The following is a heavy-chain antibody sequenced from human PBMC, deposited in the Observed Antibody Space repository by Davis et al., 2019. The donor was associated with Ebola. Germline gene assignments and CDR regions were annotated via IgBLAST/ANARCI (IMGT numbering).Heavy chain of an antibody. CDR1: GFTFSSYW. CDR3: TADQYWGSTVTDGFDY. CDR2: IKSKTDGGTT. J-gene: IGHJ4*02. Sequence: GESLKISCAASGFTFSSYWMSWVRQAPGKGLEWVGRIKSKTDGGTTDYAAPVKGRFTISRDDSKNTLYLQMNSLKTEDTAVYYCTADQYWGSTVTDGFDYWGQGTLVTVSS. V-gene: IGHV3-15*01. D-gene: IGHD4-17*01.